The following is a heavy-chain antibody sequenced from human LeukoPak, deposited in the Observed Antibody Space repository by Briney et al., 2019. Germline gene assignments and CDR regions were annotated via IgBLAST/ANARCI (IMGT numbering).Heavy chain of an antibody. CDR3: ARGAYYYGSGSYDY. V-gene: IGHV3-7*04. D-gene: IGHD3-10*01. CDR1: GFTFSSYW. Sequence: GGSVRLSCAASGFTFSSYWMSWVRQAPGKGLEWVANIKQDGSEKYYVDSVKGRFTISRDNAKNSLYLQMNSLRAEDTAVYYCARGAYYYGSGSYDYWGQGTLVTVSS. J-gene: IGHJ4*02. CDR2: IKQDGSEK.